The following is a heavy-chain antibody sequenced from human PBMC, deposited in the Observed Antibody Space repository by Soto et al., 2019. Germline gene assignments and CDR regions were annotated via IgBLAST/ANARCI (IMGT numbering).Heavy chain of an antibody. Sequence: QVQLVESGGGVVQPGRSLRLSCAASGFTFSSYGMHWVRQAPGKGLEWVEVIWYDGSNKYYADSVKGRFTISRDNSKNTLYLQMNSLRAEDTAVYYCARDLRAGIAVAGTLDYWGQGTLVTVSS. CDR1: GFTFSSYG. CDR2: IWYDGSNK. D-gene: IGHD6-19*01. V-gene: IGHV3-33*01. CDR3: ARDLRAGIAVAGTLDY. J-gene: IGHJ4*02.